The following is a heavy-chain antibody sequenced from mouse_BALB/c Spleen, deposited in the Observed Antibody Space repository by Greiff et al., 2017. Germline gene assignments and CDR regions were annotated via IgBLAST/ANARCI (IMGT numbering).Heavy chain of an antibody. CDR1: GFSLTSYG. V-gene: IGHV2-9*02. CDR2: IWAGGST. CDR3: ARDCGDEAWFAY. J-gene: IGHJ3*01. D-gene: IGHD3-3*01. Sequence: VLLVESGPGLVAPSQSLSITCTVSGFSLTSYGVHWVRQPPGKGLEWLGVIWAGGSTNYNSALMSRLSISKDNSKSQVFLKMNSLQTDDTAMYYCARDCGDEAWFAYWGQGTLVTVSA.